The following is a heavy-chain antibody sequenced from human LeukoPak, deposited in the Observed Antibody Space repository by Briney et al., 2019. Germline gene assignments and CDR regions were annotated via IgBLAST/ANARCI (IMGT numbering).Heavy chain of an antibody. CDR1: GGSFSGYY. Sequence: SETLSLTCAVYGGSFSGYYWSWIRQPPGKGLEWIGEINHSGSTNYNPSLKSRVTISVDTSKNQFSLKLTSVTAADTALYYCASGRSGGGSGSYFNYRLYYFDFWGQGTLVTVSS. V-gene: IGHV4-34*01. J-gene: IGHJ4*02. CDR2: INHSGST. D-gene: IGHD3-10*01. CDR3: ASGRSGGGSGSYFNYRLYYFDF.